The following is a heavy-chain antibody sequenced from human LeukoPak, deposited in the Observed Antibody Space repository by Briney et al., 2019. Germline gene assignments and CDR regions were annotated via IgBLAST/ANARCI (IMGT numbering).Heavy chain of an antibody. V-gene: IGHV3-23*01. CDR3: AKTPEYDSYYFDY. D-gene: IGHD6-6*01. CDR1: GFTFSSYA. Sequence: PGGSLRLSCAASGFTFSSYAMSWVRQAPGKGLEWVSDISGSGGTTYYADSVKGRFTISRDNSKNTLYLQMYNLRAEETAVYYCAKTPEYDSYYFDYWGQGTLVTVSS. CDR2: ISGSGGTT. J-gene: IGHJ4*02.